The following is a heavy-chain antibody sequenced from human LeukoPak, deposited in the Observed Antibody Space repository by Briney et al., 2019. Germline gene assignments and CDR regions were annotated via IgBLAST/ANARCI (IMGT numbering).Heavy chain of an antibody. CDR2: IYPGDSDT. CDR1: GYSFTGYW. D-gene: IGHD5-24*01. CDR3: ARQDRYSYGSRGNAFDI. Sequence: GESLKISCKGSGYSFTGYWIDWVRQMPGKGLEWMGSIYPGDSDTRYSPSFQGQVTISADKSITTAYLQWSSLKASDTGMYYCARQDRYSYGSRGNAFDIWGHGTMVTVSS. J-gene: IGHJ3*02. V-gene: IGHV5-51*01.